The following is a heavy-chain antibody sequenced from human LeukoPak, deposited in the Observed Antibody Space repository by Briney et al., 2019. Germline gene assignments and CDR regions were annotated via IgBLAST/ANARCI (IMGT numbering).Heavy chain of an antibody. Sequence: SETLSLTCTVSGGSISSGGYYWSWIRQHPGKGLEWIGYIYYSGSTYYNPSLKSRVTISVDTSKNQFSLKLSSVTAADTAVYYCARELAAAGTFDYWGQGTLVTVSS. CDR1: GGSISSGGYY. CDR3: ARELAAAGTFDY. J-gene: IGHJ4*02. CDR2: IYYSGST. D-gene: IGHD6-13*01. V-gene: IGHV4-31*03.